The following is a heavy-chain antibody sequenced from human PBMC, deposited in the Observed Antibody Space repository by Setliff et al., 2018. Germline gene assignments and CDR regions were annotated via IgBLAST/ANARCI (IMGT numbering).Heavy chain of an antibody. Sequence: GPTLVNPTETLTLTCTVSGFSLSNVGMGVTWIRQPPGKALEWLAHIFSNDQKSYNSSLKSRVTISKDTSKSQVVLTMTNMDPVDTATYFCARDHSGWYGGAFDIWGPGTMVTV. CDR2: IFSNDQK. J-gene: IGHJ3*02. V-gene: IGHV2-26*01. CDR3: ARDHSGWYGGAFDI. D-gene: IGHD6-19*01. CDR1: GFSLSNVGMG.